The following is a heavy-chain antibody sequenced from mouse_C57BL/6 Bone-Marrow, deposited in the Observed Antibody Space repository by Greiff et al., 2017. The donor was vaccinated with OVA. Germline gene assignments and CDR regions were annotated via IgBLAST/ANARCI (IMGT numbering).Heavy chain of an antibody. CDR3: ARRFITTVVAHYYAMDY. Sequence: DVMLVESGGGLVQPGGSLKLSCAASGFTFSDYYMYWVRQTPEKRLEWVAYISNGGGSTYYPDTVKGRFTISRDNAKSTLYLQMSRLKSEDTAMYYCARRFITTVVAHYYAMDYWGQGTSVTVSS. D-gene: IGHD1-1*01. CDR2: ISNGGGST. CDR1: GFTFSDYY. V-gene: IGHV5-12*01. J-gene: IGHJ4*01.